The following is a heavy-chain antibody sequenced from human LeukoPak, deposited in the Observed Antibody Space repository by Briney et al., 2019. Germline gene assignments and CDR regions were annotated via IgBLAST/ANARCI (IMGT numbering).Heavy chain of an antibody. Sequence: GASVKVSCKASGGTFSSYAISWVRQAPGQGLEWMGRIIPIFGTANYAQKFQGRVTITTDESTSTAYMELSSLRSEDMAVYYCAREGDFWSGHRYYFDYWGQGTLVTVSS. V-gene: IGHV1-69*05. CDR1: GGTFSSYA. D-gene: IGHD3-3*01. CDR3: AREGDFWSGHRYYFDY. J-gene: IGHJ4*02. CDR2: IIPIFGTA.